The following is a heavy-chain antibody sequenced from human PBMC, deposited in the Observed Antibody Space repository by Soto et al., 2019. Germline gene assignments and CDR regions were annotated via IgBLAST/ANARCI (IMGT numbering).Heavy chain of an antibody. CDR2: IYYSGST. CDR1: GGSISSSSYY. CDR3: ARHWSIAARLFWFDP. D-gene: IGHD6-6*01. J-gene: IGHJ5*02. Sequence: SETLSLTCTVSGGSISSSSYYWGWIRQPPGKGLEWIGSIYYSGSTYYNPSLKSRVTISVDTSKNQFSLKLSSVTAADTAVYYCARHWSIAARLFWFDPWGQGTLVTVSS. V-gene: IGHV4-39*01.